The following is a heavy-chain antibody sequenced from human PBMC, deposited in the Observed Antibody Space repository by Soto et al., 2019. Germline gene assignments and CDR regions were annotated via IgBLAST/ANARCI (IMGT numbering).Heavy chain of an antibody. CDR1: VGSISSGGYY. Sequence: SETLSLTCTVSVGSISSGGYYWSWIRQHPGKGLEWIGYIYYSGSTYYNPSLKSRVTISVDTSKNQFSLKLSSVTAADTAVYYCARDHYYILTGPPRYGMAVWGQGTTVTVSS. CDR2: IYYSGST. V-gene: IGHV4-31*03. D-gene: IGHD3-9*01. CDR3: ARDHYYILTGPPRYGMAV. J-gene: IGHJ6*02.